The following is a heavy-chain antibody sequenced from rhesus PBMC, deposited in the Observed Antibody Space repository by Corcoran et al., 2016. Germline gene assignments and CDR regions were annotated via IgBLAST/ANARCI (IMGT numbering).Heavy chain of an antibody. Sequence: QLQLQESGPGLVKPSETLSVTCAVSGGSISSSYWSWIRQAPGKGLEWFGYINGSGSSTNYKPSLKSRVTLSVDTSKNQLALKLSSMTTADTAVYYCARLNTVTTNSFDYWGQGVLVTVSS. CDR3: ARLNTVTTNSFDY. CDR1: GGSISSSY. J-gene: IGHJ4*01. V-gene: IGHV4-169*01. D-gene: IGHD4-23*01. CDR2: INGSGSST.